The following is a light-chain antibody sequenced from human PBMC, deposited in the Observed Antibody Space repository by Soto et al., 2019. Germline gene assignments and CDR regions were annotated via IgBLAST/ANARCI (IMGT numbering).Light chain of an antibody. Sequence: QSVLTQPPSASGTPGQRVTISCSGSSSNLGSNYVYWYQQLPGTAPKLLIYRNNQRPSGVPDRFSGSKSGTSASLAISGLRSEDEADYYCAAWDDSLSAGVFGGGTQLTVL. CDR3: AAWDDSLSAGV. CDR1: SSNLGSNY. V-gene: IGLV1-47*01. J-gene: IGLJ3*02. CDR2: RNN.